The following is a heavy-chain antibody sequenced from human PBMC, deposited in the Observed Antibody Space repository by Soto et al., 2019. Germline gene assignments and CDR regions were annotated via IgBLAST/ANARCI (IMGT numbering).Heavy chain of an antibody. CDR2: IIPIFNST. CDR1: GSRFSNYV. Sequence: QVQLVQSGAEVKTPGSSLKVSCKVSGSRFSNYVISWVRQAPGHGLEWLGRIIPIFNSTKYAQSFQGRVTITADKSTGTASLELSSLRSDDTAVYYWAREGRGKKAGYNGLVSLGYWGQVTLVSVSS. V-gene: IGHV1-69*06. CDR3: AREGRGKKAGYNGLVSLGY. D-gene: IGHD2-2*02. J-gene: IGHJ4*02.